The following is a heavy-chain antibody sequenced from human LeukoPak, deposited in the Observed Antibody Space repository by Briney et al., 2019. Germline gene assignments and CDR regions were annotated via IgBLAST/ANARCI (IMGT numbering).Heavy chain of an antibody. V-gene: IGHV3-23*01. J-gene: IGHJ4*02. CDR3: AKQGWWLPYYFDY. CDR2: ISGSGGST. D-gene: IGHD2-15*01. CDR1: GFTFSSYA. Sequence: GGSLRLSCAASGFTFSSYAMSWVRQAPGEGLEWVSAISGSGGSTYYADSVKGRFTISRDNSKNTLYLQMNSLRAEDTAVYYCAKQGWWLPYYFDYWGQGTLVTVSS.